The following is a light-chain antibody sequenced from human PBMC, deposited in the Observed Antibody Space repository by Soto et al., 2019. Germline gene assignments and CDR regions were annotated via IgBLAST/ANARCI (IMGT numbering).Light chain of an antibody. J-gene: IGKJ1*01. CDR2: SAS. CDR3: QHYNSYSEA. V-gene: IGKV1-17*01. CDR1: QGIRND. Sequence: IQMPQSPSSLSASVGGIVIITCRASQGIRNDLGWYQQKPGKAPKLLIYSASTLQSGVPSRFSGSGSETEFSLTIRALQPEEFATYYCQHYNSYSEAFGQGTKVDIK.